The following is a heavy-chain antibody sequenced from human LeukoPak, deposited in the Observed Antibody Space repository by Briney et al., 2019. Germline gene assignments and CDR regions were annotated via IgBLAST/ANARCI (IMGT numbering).Heavy chain of an antibody. Sequence: ASVKVSCKASGYTFTTYDITWLRQAPGQGLEWMGWISPNNGETDYAQKLRGRVTMTTGTSTSTAYMELRSLRSDDTSVYYCVRDDRAGWGYWGQGTLVTVSS. CDR3: VRDDRAGWGY. CDR1: GYTFTTYD. J-gene: IGHJ4*02. V-gene: IGHV1-18*01. D-gene: IGHD3-22*01. CDR2: ISPNNGET.